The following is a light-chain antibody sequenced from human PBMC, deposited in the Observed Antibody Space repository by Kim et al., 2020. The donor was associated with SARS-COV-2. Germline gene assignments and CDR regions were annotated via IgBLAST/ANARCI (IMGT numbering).Light chain of an antibody. CDR3: NSRDSSGNDLV. CDR1: ILSSYY. Sequence: ALGRTVRSKCHGDILSSYYASWYQQKPGQAPVLVIYGKNNRPSGIPDLFSRSSSGNTASVTITGAQAEDEADYYCNSRDSSGNDLVFGGGTQLTVL. CDR2: GKN. V-gene: IGLV3-19*01. J-gene: IGLJ2*01.